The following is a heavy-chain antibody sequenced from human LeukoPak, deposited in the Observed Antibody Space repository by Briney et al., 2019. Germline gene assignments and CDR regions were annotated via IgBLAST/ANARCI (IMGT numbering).Heavy chain of an antibody. J-gene: IGHJ4*02. CDR2: ISSSSSYI. CDR3: ASGYGSGNDHADY. CDR1: GFTFSSYS. D-gene: IGHD3-10*01. Sequence: PGGSLRLSCAAYGFTFSSYSMNWVRQAPGKGLEWVSSISSSSSYIYYADSVKGRFTISRDNAKNSLYLQMNSLRAEDTAVYYCASGYGSGNDHADYWGQGTLVTVSS. V-gene: IGHV3-21*01.